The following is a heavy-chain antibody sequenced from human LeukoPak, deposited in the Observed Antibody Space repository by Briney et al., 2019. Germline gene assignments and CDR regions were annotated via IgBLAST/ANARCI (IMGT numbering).Heavy chain of an antibody. CDR2: MNPNSGNT. CDR1: GYTFTSYD. V-gene: IGHV1-8*01. J-gene: IGHJ4*02. CDR3: ARDGHYSSSWYSLFDY. Sequence: ASVKVSCKASGYTFTSYDINWVRQATGQGLEWMGWMNPNSGNTGYAQKFQGRVTMTRNTSISTAYMELSSLRSEDTAVYYCARDGHYSSSWYSLFDYWGQGTLVTVSS. D-gene: IGHD6-13*01.